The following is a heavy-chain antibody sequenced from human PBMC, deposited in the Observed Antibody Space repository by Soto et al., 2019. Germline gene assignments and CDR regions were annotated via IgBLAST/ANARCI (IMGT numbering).Heavy chain of an antibody. CDR1: GGTFSSYA. J-gene: IGHJ4*02. V-gene: IGHV1-69*06. D-gene: IGHD3-22*01. CDR2: IIPIFGTA. CDR3: AGSYYYDSSGYDY. Sequence: SVKVSCQASGGTFSSYAISWVREAPGQGLEWMGGIIPIFGTANYAQKFQGRVTITADKSTSTAYMELSSLRSEDTAVYYCAGSYYYDSSGYDYWGQGTLVTVSS.